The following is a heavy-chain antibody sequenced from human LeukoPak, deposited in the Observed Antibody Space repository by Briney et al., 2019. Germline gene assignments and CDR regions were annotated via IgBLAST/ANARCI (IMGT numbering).Heavy chain of an antibody. CDR2: ISYDGSNK. J-gene: IGHJ4*02. Sequence: GGSLRLSCAASGFTFSSYGMHWVRQAPGKGLEWVAVISYDGSNKYYADSVKGRFTISRDNSKNTLYLQMNSLRAEDTAVYYCASVGYYDSSGYSNYTFDYWGQGTLVTVSS. V-gene: IGHV3-30*03. D-gene: IGHD3-22*01. CDR3: ASVGYYDSSGYSNYTFDY. CDR1: GFTFSSYG.